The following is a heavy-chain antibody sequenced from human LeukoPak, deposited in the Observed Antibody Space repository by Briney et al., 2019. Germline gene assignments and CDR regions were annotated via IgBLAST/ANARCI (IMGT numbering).Heavy chain of an antibody. CDR1: GFNFGNNG. D-gene: IGHD3-10*01. CDR3: AKSLWFGELFSYHDY. CDR2: ISASGRST. J-gene: IGHJ4*02. V-gene: IGHV3-23*01. Sequence: PGGSLRLSCAASGFNFGNNGMSWVRQAPGKGLELVSGISASGRSTYYADSAKGRFTISRDNARSTLWLQMNSLRAEDTAVYYCAKSLWFGELFSYHDYWGQGNLVTVSS.